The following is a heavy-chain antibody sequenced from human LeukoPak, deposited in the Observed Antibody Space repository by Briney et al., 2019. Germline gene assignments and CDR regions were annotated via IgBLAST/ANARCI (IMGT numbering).Heavy chain of an antibody. CDR1: GFTFSSYS. D-gene: IGHD6-13*01. V-gene: IGHV3-21*01. J-gene: IGHJ4*02. CDR3: ARDTGSAAGIDY. Sequence: GGSLRLSCAASGFTFSSYSMNWVRQAPGKGLEWVSSISSSSSYIYYADSVKGRFTISRDNAKNSLYLQTNSLRADDTAVYYCARDTGSAAGIDYWGQGTLVTVSS. CDR2: ISSSSSYI.